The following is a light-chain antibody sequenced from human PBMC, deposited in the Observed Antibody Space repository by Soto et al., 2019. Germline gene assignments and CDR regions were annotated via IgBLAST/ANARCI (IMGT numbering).Light chain of an antibody. CDR1: QSVSSY. CDR2: DAS. V-gene: IGKV3-11*01. J-gene: IGKJ1*01. CDR3: QQYGGSPRT. Sequence: EIVLTQSPATLSLSPGERATLSCRASQSVSSYLAWYQQKPGQAPRLLIYDASNRATGIPARFSGSGSGTDFTLTISSLEPEDFALYYCQQYGGSPRTFGQGTKVDIK.